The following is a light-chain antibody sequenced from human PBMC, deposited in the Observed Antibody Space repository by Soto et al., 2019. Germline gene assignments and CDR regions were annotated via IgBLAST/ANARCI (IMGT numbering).Light chain of an antibody. Sequence: QSALTQPASVSGSPGQSITISCTGTISDVGGHGYVSWYQQHPGKAPKLMIYEASNRPSGVPDRFSGSKSGNTASLTISGLQAADEADYYCSLYTSENTYVFGTGTKVTVL. CDR1: ISDVGGHGY. CDR2: EAS. CDR3: SLYTSENTYV. J-gene: IGLJ1*01. V-gene: IGLV2-14*01.